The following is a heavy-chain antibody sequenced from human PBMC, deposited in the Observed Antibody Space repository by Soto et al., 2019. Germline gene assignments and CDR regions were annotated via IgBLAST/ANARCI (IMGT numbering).Heavy chain of an antibody. J-gene: IGHJ5*02. CDR3: ARLALSGAGWLDP. Sequence: ASVKVSCNASGYSFTKYYLHWVRQAPGQGLEWMAIINPSSGDTTYAQKFQGRVTVNSYTSTSTVYMELRSLTSEDTAIYYCARLALSGAGWLDPWGQGTLVTLSS. V-gene: IGHV1-46*01. CDR1: GYSFTKYY. CDR2: INPSSGDT. D-gene: IGHD1-26*01.